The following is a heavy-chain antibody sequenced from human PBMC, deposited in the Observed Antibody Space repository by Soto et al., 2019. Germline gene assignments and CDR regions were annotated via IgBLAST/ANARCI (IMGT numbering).Heavy chain of an antibody. CDR1: GGSISSYY. Sequence: SETLSLTCTVSGGSISSYYWSWIRQPPGKGLEWIGYIYYSGSTNYNPSLKSRVTISVDTSKNQFSLKLSSVTAADTAVYYCARDRRGYSYGFDYWGQGTLVTVYS. J-gene: IGHJ4*02. D-gene: IGHD5-18*01. V-gene: IGHV4-59*01. CDR2: IYYSGST. CDR3: ARDRRGYSYGFDY.